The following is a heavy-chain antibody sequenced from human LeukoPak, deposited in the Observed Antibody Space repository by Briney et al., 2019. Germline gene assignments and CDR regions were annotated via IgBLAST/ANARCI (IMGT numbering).Heavy chain of an antibody. CDR1: GFTFSNYA. D-gene: IGHD5-24*01. Sequence: GGSLRLSCSAPGFTFSNYAMHWVRQAPGKRLEYVSAITANGGGTYYADSVRGRFTISRDNSKYMLYLQMSSLRPEDTAIYYCAKATPYYFDYWGQGTLVTVSS. CDR3: AKATPYYFDY. CDR2: ITANGGGT. V-gene: IGHV3-64D*09. J-gene: IGHJ4*02.